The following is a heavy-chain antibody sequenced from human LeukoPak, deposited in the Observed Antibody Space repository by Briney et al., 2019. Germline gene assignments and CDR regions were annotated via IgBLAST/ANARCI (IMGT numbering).Heavy chain of an antibody. CDR2: ILPIIGAT. CDR1: GYTFTSYY. CDR3: ARAHFSAYTGSE. D-gene: IGHD3-16*01. V-gene: IGHV1-69*13. J-gene: IGHJ4*02. Sequence: GASVKVSCKASGYTFTSYYIHWVRQAPGQGLEWVGGILPIIGATKNGQKLQGRVTFTADESTSTVYMELSSLRSEDTAIYYCARAHFSAYTGSEWGQGTLVTVSS.